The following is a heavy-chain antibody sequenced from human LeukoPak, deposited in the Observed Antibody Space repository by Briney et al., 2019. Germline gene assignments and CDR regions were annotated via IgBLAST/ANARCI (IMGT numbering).Heavy chain of an antibody. CDR2: IYYSGSI. CDR1: GGSISSSSYY. CDR3: TRDSSINWGFFGY. J-gene: IGHJ4*02. Sequence: SETLSLTCTVSGGSISSSSYYWGWIRQPPGKGLEWIGNIYYSGSIYYNPSLKSLVTISIDTSRNQFSLNLNYVTAADTAVYYCTRDSSINWGFFGYWGQGSLVTVSS. D-gene: IGHD7-27*01. V-gene: IGHV4-39*07.